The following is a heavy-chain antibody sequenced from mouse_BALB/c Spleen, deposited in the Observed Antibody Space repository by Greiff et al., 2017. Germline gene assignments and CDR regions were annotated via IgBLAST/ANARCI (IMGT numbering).Heavy chain of an antibody. CDR2: ISSGSSTI. Sequence: EVKLMESGGGLVQPGGSRKLSCAASGFTFSSFGMHWVRQAPEKGLEWVAYISSGSSTIYYADTVKGRFTISRDNPKNTLFLQMTSLRSEDTAMYYCARERGDGYYDAMDYWGQGTSVTVSS. CDR3: ARERGDGYYDAMDY. D-gene: IGHD2-3*01. V-gene: IGHV5-17*02. CDR1: GFTFSSFG. J-gene: IGHJ4*01.